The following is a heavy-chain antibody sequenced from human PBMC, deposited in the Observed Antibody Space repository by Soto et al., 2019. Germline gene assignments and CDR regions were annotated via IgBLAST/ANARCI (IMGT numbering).Heavy chain of an antibody. CDR3: ARRDRSGYSYWLDT. CDR2: ISYSGTT. CDR1: GGSISDGYY. V-gene: IGHV4-31*03. D-gene: IGHD3-22*01. Sequence: QVQLQESGPGLVKPSQTLSLTCTVSGGSISDGYYWSWIRQHPGKGLEWMGSISYSGTTSYNPSLTSRLTISVDRSKSQFSLNLSSVTAADTAVYYCARRDRSGYSYWLDTWGQGTLVTVSS. J-gene: IGHJ5*02.